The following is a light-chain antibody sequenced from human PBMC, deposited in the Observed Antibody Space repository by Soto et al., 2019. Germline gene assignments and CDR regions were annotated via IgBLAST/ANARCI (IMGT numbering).Light chain of an antibody. CDR2: DAS. CDR3: QQYNSYPYT. CDR1: QSISSW. J-gene: IGKJ2*01. V-gene: IGKV1-5*01. Sequence: DIQMTQSPSTLSASVGDRVTITCRASQSISSWLAWYQQKPGKAPKLLIYDASSLQSGAPSRFSGSGYGTEFTLTISSLQPDDVATYDCQQYNSYPYTFGQGTKLEIK.